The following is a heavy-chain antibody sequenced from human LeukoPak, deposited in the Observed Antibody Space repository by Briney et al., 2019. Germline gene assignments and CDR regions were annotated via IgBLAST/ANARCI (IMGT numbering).Heavy chain of an antibody. J-gene: IGHJ4*02. CDR1: GFTFSSYW. D-gene: IGHD2-8*02. CDR2: ISRSGETV. CDR3: ARDLGTWCFDS. V-gene: IGHV3-48*04. Sequence: GGSLRLSCAASGFTFSSYWMSWVRQAPGKGLEWVSYISRSGETVYYADSVKGRLTISRDNAKNSLFLQMNSLRVEDTAVYYCARDLGTWCFDSWGQGTLVAVSS.